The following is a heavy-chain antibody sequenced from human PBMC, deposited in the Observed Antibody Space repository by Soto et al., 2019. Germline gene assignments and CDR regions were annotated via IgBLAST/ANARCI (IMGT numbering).Heavy chain of an antibody. CDR1: GFTFSSYA. V-gene: IGHV3-30-3*01. CDR2: ISYDGSNK. D-gene: IGHD3-10*01. J-gene: IGHJ6*02. Sequence: GGSLRLSCAASGFTFSSYAMHWVRQAPGKGLEWVAVISYDGSNKYYADSVKGRFTISRDNSKNTLYLQMNSLRAEDTAVYYCARGAYYYGSGSEYYYYGMDVWGQGTTVTVSS. CDR3: ARGAYYYGSGSEYYYYGMDV.